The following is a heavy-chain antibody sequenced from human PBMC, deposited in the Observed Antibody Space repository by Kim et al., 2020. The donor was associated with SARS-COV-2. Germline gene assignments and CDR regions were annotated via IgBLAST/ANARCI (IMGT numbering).Heavy chain of an antibody. V-gene: IGHV4-39*07. D-gene: IGHD6-13*01. CDR2: IYYSGST. CDR1: GGSISSSSYY. J-gene: IGHJ4*02. Sequence: SETLSLTCTVSGGSISSSSYYWGWIRQPPGKGLEWIGSIYYSGSTYYNPSLKSRVTISVDTSKNQFSLKLSSVTAADTAVYYCASLQQLVFNRGDRFDYWGQGTLVTVSS. CDR3: ASLQQLVFNRGDRFDY.